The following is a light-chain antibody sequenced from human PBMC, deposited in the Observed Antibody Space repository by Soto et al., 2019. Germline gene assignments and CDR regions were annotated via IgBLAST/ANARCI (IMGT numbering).Light chain of an antibody. CDR3: QQYNIYSRT. J-gene: IGKJ1*01. CDR1: QSISSW. Sequence: DVLMTQSPSTLSASVGDRVTITCRAIQSISSWLAWYQVKPGKAPKLLIYKAPTLESGVPSRFTGSGSGTEFTLTISSLQPDDLATYYCQQYNIYSRTFGQGTKVDI. CDR2: KAP. V-gene: IGKV1-5*03.